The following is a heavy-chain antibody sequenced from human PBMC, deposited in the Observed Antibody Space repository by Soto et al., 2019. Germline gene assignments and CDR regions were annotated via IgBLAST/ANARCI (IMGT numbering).Heavy chain of an antibody. CDR3: ASEYCGGDCYSAARYGMDV. V-gene: IGHV1-3*01. CDR2: INAGNGNT. Sequence: GASVKVSCKASGYTFTNYAMHWVRQAPGQRLEWMGWINAGNGNTKYSQKFQGRVTITRDTSASTAYMELSSLRSEDTAVYYCASEYCGGDCYSAARYGMDVWGQGTTVTV. D-gene: IGHD2-21*02. CDR1: GYTFTNYA. J-gene: IGHJ6*02.